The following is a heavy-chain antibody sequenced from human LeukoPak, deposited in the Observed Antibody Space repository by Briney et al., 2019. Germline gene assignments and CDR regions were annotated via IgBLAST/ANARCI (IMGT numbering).Heavy chain of an antibody. V-gene: IGHV3-20*04. CDR2: INWNGGST. CDR3: ARDEPPPYYYDSSGYYYY. J-gene: IGHJ4*02. CDR1: GFTFEDYG. Sequence: GGPLGLSCAASGFTFEDYGMTWVRQAPGKGLEWVSGINWNGGSTGYADSVKGRFTISRDNAKNSLYLQMNSLRAEDTALYYCARDEPPPYYYDSSGYYYYWGQGTLVTVSS. D-gene: IGHD3-22*01.